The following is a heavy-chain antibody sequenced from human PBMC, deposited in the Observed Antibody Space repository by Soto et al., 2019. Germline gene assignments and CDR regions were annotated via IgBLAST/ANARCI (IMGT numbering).Heavy chain of an antibody. J-gene: IGHJ4*02. CDR3: AREGYDSSGLDY. D-gene: IGHD3-22*01. Sequence: PSETLSLTCTVSGGSFSSGDYYWTWIRQPPGKGLEWIGYIYYSGNTYYNPSLKSRVTISLDTSKNQFSLRLSSVTAADTAVYYCAREGYDSSGLDYWGQGTLVTVSS. V-gene: IGHV4-30-4*01. CDR2: IYYSGNT. CDR1: GGSFSSGDYY.